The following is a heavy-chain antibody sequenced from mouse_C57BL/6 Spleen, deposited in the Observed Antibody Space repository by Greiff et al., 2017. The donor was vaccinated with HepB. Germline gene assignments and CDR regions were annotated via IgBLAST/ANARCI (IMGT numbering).Heavy chain of an antibody. CDR3: ARSDYERYFDV. CDR1: GYTFTSYW. J-gene: IGHJ1*03. D-gene: IGHD2-4*01. Sequence: VQLQQPGAELVRPGTSVKLSCKASGYTFTSYWMHWVKQRPGQGLEWIGEIDPSDSYTNYNQKFKGKSTLTVDKSSSTAYMQLSSLTSEDSAVYYCARSDYERYFDVWGTGTTVTVSS. CDR2: IDPSDSYT. V-gene: IGHV1-59*01.